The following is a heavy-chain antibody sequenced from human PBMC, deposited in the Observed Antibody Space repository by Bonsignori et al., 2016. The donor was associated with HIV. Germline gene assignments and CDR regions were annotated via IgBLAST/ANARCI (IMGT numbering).Heavy chain of an antibody. D-gene: IGHD3-22*01. CDR3: ARVIWYYDSSGYRLYYYYMDV. Sequence: WVRQAPGQGLEWMGWMNPNSGNTGYAQKFQGRVTMTRNTSISTAYMELSSLRSEDTAVYYCARVIWYYDSSGYRLYYYYMDVWGKGTTVTVSS. V-gene: IGHV1-8*01. J-gene: IGHJ6*03. CDR2: MNPNSGNT.